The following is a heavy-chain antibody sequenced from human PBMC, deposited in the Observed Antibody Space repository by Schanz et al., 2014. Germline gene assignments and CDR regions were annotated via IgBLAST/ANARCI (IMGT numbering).Heavy chain of an antibody. Sequence: EVQLVESGGGLVQPGGSLRLSCATSGFSFSSYAINWVRQAPGKGLEWISYIGSSSSRIDHADSVKGRFTISRDNAKNSLYLQMNSLRPEDTAVYYCAKSLESCPGGRCSRGYFDYWGQGTLVTVSS. CDR2: IGSSSSRI. V-gene: IGHV3-48*01. D-gene: IGHD2-8*02. CDR3: AKSLESCPGGRCSRGYFDY. CDR1: GFSFSSYA. J-gene: IGHJ4*02.